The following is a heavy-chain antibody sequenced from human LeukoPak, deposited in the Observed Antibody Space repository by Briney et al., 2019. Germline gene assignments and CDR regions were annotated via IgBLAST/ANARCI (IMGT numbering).Heavy chain of an antibody. Sequence: PGGSLRLSCAASGFTFDDYGMSWVRQAPGKGLEWVSGINWNGGSTGYADSVKGRFTISRDNSKNTLYLQMNSLRAEDTAVYYCARERESSGQGDYWGQGTLVTVSS. CDR1: GFTFDDYG. CDR3: ARERESSGQGDY. V-gene: IGHV3-20*04. D-gene: IGHD6-19*01. J-gene: IGHJ4*02. CDR2: INWNGGST.